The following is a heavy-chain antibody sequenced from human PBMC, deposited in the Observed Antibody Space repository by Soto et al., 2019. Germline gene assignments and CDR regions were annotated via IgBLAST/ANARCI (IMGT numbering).Heavy chain of an antibody. CDR2: IYQSEYA. D-gene: IGHD3-16*02. V-gene: IGHV4-30-2*06. Sequence: SETLSLTCVVSGGSVSSGGHSWSWIRQSPGKGLEWVGSIYQSEYAYYSPSLRSRVAISVDRSNNQVSLRMTSMTAADTAIYYCARGDTRLGELSHNYWGQGTLGTVSS. J-gene: IGHJ4*02. CDR1: GGSVSSGGHS. CDR3: ARGDTRLGELSHNY.